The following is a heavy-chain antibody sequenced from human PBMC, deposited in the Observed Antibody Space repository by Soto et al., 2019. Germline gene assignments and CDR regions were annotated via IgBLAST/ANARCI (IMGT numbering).Heavy chain of an antibody. D-gene: IGHD4-17*01. CDR3: ARQRFNYGDYDNFDY. CDR2: IYYSGST. Sequence: PSETLSLTCTFSGGSISSGGYYWSWIRQHPGKGLEWIGYIYYSGSTYYNPSLKSRVTISVDTSKNQFSLKLSSVTAADTAVYYCARQRFNYGDYDNFDYWGQGTLVTVSS. V-gene: IGHV4-31*03. J-gene: IGHJ4*02. CDR1: GGSISSGGYY.